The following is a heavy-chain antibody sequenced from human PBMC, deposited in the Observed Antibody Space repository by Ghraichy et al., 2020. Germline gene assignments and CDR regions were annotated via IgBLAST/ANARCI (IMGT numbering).Heavy chain of an antibody. V-gene: IGHV3-48*03. CDR2: ISSGVSTI. Sequence: GGSLRRSCAASGFTFSSYEMNWVRQAPGKGLEWVSFISSGVSTIYYADSVKGRFTISRDNAKNSLYLQMNSLRAEETAVYYSARENSWNRVYYYKDVWGKGTTVTASS. CDR1: GFTFSSYE. D-gene: IGHD1-1*01. J-gene: IGHJ6*03. CDR3: ARENSWNRVYYYKDV.